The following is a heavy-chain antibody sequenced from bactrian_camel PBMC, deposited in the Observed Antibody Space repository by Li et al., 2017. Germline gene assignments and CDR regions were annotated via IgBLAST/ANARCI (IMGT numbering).Heavy chain of an antibody. CDR1: GFTYLRNC. CDR2: IDRSRAT. CDR3: AADSSRAKRLRGLVSGRCPESRVGYNY. D-gene: IGHD2*01. Sequence: HVQLVESGGGSVEAGESLRLSCKADGFTYLRNCMGWFRQAPGKEREGVAGIDRSRATIYADSVKVRFTISKDNANNILYLQMNSLKPEDTAMYYCAADSSRAKRLRGLVSGRCPESRVGYNYWGQGTQVTVS. J-gene: IGHJ4*01. V-gene: IGHV3S55*01.